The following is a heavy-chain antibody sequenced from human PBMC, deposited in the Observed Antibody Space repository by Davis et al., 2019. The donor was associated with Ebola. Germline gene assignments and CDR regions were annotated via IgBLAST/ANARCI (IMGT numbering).Heavy chain of an antibody. CDR3: ARGGLYMVRGEFPDY. CDR1: GFSFRSYG. Sequence: GESLKISCAVSGFSFRSYGMHWVRQAPGKGLEWVAVISFDGSNKYYADSVKGRFTISRDNSKNTLYLQMNSLRAEDTAVYYCARGGLYMVRGEFPDYWGQGTLVTVSS. D-gene: IGHD3-10*01. V-gene: IGHV3-30*03. CDR2: ISFDGSNK. J-gene: IGHJ4*02.